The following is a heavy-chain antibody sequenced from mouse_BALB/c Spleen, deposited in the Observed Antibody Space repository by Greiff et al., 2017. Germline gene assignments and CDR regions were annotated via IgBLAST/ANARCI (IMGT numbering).Heavy chain of an antibody. J-gene: IGHJ1*01. CDR3: ARERFYYGNYNWYFDV. CDR1: GYTFTDYA. Sequence: QVHVKQSGAELVRPGVSVKISCKGSGYTFTDYAMHWVKQSHAKSLEWIGVISTYYGDASYNQKFKGKATMTVDKSSSTAYMELARLTFEDSAIYYCARERFYYGNYNWYFDVWGAGTTVTVSS. D-gene: IGHD2-1*01. V-gene: IGHV1S137*01. CDR2: ISTYYGDA.